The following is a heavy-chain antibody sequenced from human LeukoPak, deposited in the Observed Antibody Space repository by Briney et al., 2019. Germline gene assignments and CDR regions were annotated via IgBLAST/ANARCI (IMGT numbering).Heavy chain of an antibody. CDR1: GFTFSSYW. Sequence: GGSLRLSCAASGFTFSSYWMSWVRQAPGKGLEWVAFIRYDGSNKYYADSVKGRFTISRDNSKNTLYLQMNSLRAEDTAVYYCAKDRIAVDGYYYYYYMDVWGKGTTVTVSS. CDR3: AKDRIAVDGYYYYYYMDV. CDR2: IRYDGSNK. J-gene: IGHJ6*03. D-gene: IGHD6-19*01. V-gene: IGHV3-30*02.